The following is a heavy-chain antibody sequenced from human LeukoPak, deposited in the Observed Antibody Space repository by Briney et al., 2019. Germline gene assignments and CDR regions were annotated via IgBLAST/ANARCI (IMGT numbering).Heavy chain of an antibody. D-gene: IGHD2-21*02. CDR2: IKKDGSEK. CDR3: ARAHVTGVDAFDI. CDR1: GFIFSNYW. Sequence: GGSLRLSCAASGFIFSNYWMSWVRQAPGKGLEGVANIKKDGSEKYYVDSVEGRFTISRDNAKNSVFLLLNSLRAEDTAVYYCARAHVTGVDAFDIWGPGTTVIVSS. V-gene: IGHV3-7*01. J-gene: IGHJ3*02.